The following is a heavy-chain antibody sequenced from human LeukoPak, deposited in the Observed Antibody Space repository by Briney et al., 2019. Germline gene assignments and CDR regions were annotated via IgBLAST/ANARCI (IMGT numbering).Heavy chain of an antibody. V-gene: IGHV1-18*01. J-gene: IGHJ3*02. CDR2: ISAYNGNT. CDR1: GYIFTSYG. D-gene: IGHD3-22*01. CDR3: ARGQDYSSGWRSDAFDI. Sequence: GASVKVSCKASGYIFTSYGISWVRQAPGQGLEWMGWISAYNGNTNYAQKLQGRVTMTTDTSTSTAYMELRSLRSDDTAVYYCARGQDYSSGWRSDAFDIWGQGTMVTVSS.